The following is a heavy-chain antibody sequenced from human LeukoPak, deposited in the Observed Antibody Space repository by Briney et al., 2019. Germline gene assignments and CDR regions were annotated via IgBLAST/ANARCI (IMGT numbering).Heavy chain of an antibody. CDR1: GYTFTSYY. CDR2: INPSGGST. D-gene: IGHD3-22*01. Sequence: GASVKVSCKASGYTFTSYYMHWVRQAPGQGLEWMGIINPSGGSTSYAQKFQGRVTMTRDTSTSTVYMELSSLRSEDTAVYYCARDTLGSSGPLDAFDIWGQGTMVTVSS. CDR3: ARDTLGSSGPLDAFDI. V-gene: IGHV1-46*01. J-gene: IGHJ3*02.